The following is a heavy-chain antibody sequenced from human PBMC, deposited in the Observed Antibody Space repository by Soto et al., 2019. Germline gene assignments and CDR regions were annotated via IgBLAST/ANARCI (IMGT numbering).Heavy chain of an antibody. J-gene: IGHJ6*02. CDR1: GGTFSSYA. Sequence: QVQLVQSGAEVKKPGSSVKVSCKASGGTFSSYAISWVRQAPGQGLEWVGGVIPIFGTANYAQKFQGRVTITADESTSTAYMELSSLRSEDTAVYYCARGVLGGSGSYPYYGMDVWGQGTTVTVSS. D-gene: IGHD3-10*01. CDR3: ARGVLGGSGSYPYYGMDV. CDR2: VIPIFGTA. V-gene: IGHV1-69*01.